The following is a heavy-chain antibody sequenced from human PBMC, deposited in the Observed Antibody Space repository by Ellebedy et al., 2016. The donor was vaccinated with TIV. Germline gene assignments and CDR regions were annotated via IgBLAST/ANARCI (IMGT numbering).Heavy chain of an antibody. V-gene: IGHV3-23*01. Sequence: GESLKISXTASGFTFSSYDMSWVRQAPGKGLKWVSGISRSGETTYYADSVKGRFTISRDNRKNTLYLQMNSLRAEDTAVYYCARGGGYYPYWGQGTLVTVSS. CDR1: GFTFSSYD. D-gene: IGHD1-26*01. CDR2: ISRSGETT. CDR3: ARGGGYYPY. J-gene: IGHJ4*02.